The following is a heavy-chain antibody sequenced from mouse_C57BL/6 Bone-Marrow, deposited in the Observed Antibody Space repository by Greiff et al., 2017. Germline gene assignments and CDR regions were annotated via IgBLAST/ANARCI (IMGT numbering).Heavy chain of an antibody. D-gene: IGHD2-4*01. CDR3: SIIYYDSSWFAY. CDR1: GFSLTSYG. J-gene: IGHJ3*01. CDR2: IWGVGST. V-gene: IGHV2-6*01. Sequence: VKLMESGPGLVAPSQSLSITCTVSGFSLTSYGVDWVRQSPGKGLEWLGVIWGVGSTNYNSALKSRLSISKDNSKSQVFLKMNSLQTDDTAMYYCSIIYYDSSWFAYWGQGTLVTVSA.